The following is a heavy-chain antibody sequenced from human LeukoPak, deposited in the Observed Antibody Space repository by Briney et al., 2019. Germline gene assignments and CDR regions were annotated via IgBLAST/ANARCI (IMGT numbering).Heavy chain of an antibody. D-gene: IGHD1-7*01. CDR1: GFTFDDYG. V-gene: IGHV3-20*04. Sequence: GGSLRLSCAASGFTFDDYGMSWVRQAPGKGLEWDSGINWNGGSTGYADSVKGRFTISRDNAKNSLYLQMNSLRAEDTAVYYCARTYNWNSGRGPIFDYWGQGTLVTVSS. CDR2: INWNGGST. J-gene: IGHJ4*02. CDR3: ARTYNWNSGRGPIFDY.